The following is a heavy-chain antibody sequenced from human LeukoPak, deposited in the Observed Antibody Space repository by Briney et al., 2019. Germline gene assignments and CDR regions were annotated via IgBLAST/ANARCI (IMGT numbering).Heavy chain of an antibody. CDR2: ISAYNGNT. CDR3: ARGPTVADYYYYMDV. CDR1: GYTFTSYG. J-gene: IGHJ6*03. Sequence: ASVKVSCKASGYTFTSYGISWVRQAPGQGLEWMGWISAYNGNTNYAQKLQGRVTMTTDTSTSTAYMELRSLRSDDTAVYYCARGPTVADYYYYMDVWGKGTTVTVSS. D-gene: IGHD4-23*01. V-gene: IGHV1-18*01.